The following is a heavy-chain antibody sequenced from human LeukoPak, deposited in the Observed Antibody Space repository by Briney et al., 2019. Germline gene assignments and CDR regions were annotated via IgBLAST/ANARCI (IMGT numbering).Heavy chain of an antibody. V-gene: IGHV1-69*13. CDR1: GGTFSSYA. CDR3: ARGLPIPSRSWYPFDP. CDR2: IIPIFGTA. J-gene: IGHJ5*02. D-gene: IGHD6-13*01. Sequence: SVKVSCKASGGTFSSYAISWVRQAPGQGLEWMGGIIPIFGTANYAQKFQGRVTITADESTSTAYMELSSLRSEDTAVYYCARGLPIPSRSWYPFDPWGQGTLVTVSS.